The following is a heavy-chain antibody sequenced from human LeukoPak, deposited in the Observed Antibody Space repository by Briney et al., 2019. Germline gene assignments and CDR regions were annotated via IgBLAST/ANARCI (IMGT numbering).Heavy chain of an antibody. CDR1: GYTFTGYY. J-gene: IGHJ4*02. D-gene: IGHD5-24*01. Sequence: AASVKVSCKASGYTFTGYYMHWVRQAPGQGRGWMGWINPNSGGTNYAQKFQGRVTMTRDTSISTAYMELSRLRSDDTAVYYCARDLPGMATDDYWGQGTLVTVSS. CDR2: INPNSGGT. CDR3: ARDLPGMATDDY. V-gene: IGHV1-2*02.